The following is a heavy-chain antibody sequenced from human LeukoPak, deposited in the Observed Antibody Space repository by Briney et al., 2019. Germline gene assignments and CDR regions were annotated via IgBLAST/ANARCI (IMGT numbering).Heavy chain of an antibody. CDR3: ARDRFAAAGTSGDFDY. CDR2: IYYSGST. Sequence: SETLSLTCTVSGGSISSSSYSWGWIRQPPGKGLEWIGSIYYSGSTYYNPSLKSRVTISVDTSKNQFSLKLSSVTAADTAVYYCARDRFAAAGTSGDFDYWGQGTLVTVSS. CDR1: GGSISSSSYS. V-gene: IGHV4-39*07. J-gene: IGHJ4*02. D-gene: IGHD6-13*01.